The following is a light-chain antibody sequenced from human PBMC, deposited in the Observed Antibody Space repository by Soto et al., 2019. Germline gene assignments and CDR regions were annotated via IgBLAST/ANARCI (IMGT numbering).Light chain of an antibody. J-gene: IGKJ3*01. CDR1: QSVWGSS. CDR2: SVS. CDR3: QQYGALPVT. V-gene: IGKV3-20*01. Sequence: EVVLTQSPGTLSLSPGEGATLSCRASQSVWGSSFAWYQQKPGQAPRLLIYSVSSRATGIPDRFSGSGSGTDFTLTISRLEPEDFAVYYCQQYGALPVTFGPGTTVDIK.